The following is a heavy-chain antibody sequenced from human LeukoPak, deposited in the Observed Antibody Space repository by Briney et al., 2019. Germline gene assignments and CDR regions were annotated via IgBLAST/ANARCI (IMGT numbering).Heavy chain of an antibody. CDR2: IKQDGSEK. V-gene: IGHV3-7*01. D-gene: IGHD5-18*01. CDR3: ARDRGYSYGYNFDY. Sequence: GGSLRLSCAASGFTFSNFWMSWVRQSPGKGLEWVANIKQDGSEKYYVDSVKGRFTISRDNAKNSLYLQMNSLRVEDTAVYYCARDRGYSYGYNFDYWGQGTLVTVSS. CDR1: GFTFSNFW. J-gene: IGHJ4*02.